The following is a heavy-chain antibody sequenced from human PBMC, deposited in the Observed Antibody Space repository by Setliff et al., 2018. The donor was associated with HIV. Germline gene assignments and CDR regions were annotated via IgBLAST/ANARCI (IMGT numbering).Heavy chain of an antibody. V-gene: IGHV3-23*01. Sequence: HPGGSLRLSCAASGFTFSSYAMSWVRQAPGKGLEWVSAISGSGGSTYYADSVKGRFTISRDNSKNTLYLQMNSLRAEDTAVYYCAKAMGVCGGDCPTCYYYYMDVWGKGTTVTVSS. J-gene: IGHJ6*03. CDR3: AKAMGVCGGDCPTCYYYYMDV. CDR1: GFTFSSYA. CDR2: ISGSGGST. D-gene: IGHD2-21*02.